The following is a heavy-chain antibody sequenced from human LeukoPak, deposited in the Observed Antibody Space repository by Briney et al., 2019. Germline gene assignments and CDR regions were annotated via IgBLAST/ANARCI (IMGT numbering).Heavy chain of an antibody. CDR1: GYSFTSYW. D-gene: IGHD3-10*01. Sequence: GESLKISCKGSGYSFTSYWIGWVRPMSGKGLEWMGIIYPGDSDTRYSPSCQGQVTISAVKSIRTAYLEWSSMKASDTAMYYCASGHGLLWFGELFAYWGQGTLVTVSS. CDR3: ASGHGLLWFGELFAY. J-gene: IGHJ4*02. V-gene: IGHV5-51*01. CDR2: IYPGDSDT.